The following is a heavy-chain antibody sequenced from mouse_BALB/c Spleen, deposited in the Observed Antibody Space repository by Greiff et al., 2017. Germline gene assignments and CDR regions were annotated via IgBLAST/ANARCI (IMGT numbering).Heavy chain of an antibody. Sequence: QVQLQQSGAELVKPGASVKLSCKASGYTFTSYWMHWVKQRPGQGLEWIGEINPSNGRTNYNEKFKSKATLTVDKSSSTAYMQLSSLTSEDSAVYYCARRGITTAYYAMDYWGQGTSVTVSS. CDR3: ARRGITTAYYAMDY. CDR1: GYTFTSYW. D-gene: IGHD1-2*01. CDR2: INPSNGRT. J-gene: IGHJ4*01. V-gene: IGHV1S81*02.